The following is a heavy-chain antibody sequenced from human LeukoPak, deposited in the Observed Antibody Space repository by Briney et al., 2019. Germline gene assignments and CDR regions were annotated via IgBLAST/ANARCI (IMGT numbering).Heavy chain of an antibody. CDR2: TNQDESEK. CDR1: GFSFGTYW. CDR3: ARDQYQLRKYYYGMDV. D-gene: IGHD2-2*01. J-gene: IGHJ6*02. V-gene: IGHV3-7*04. Sequence: GGSLRLSCVASGFSFGTYWMSWVRQAPGQGLEWVANTNQDESEKYYVDSVKGRFTISRDNAKNTLYLQMNSLRAEDTAVYYCARDQYQLRKYYYGMDVWGQGTTVAVSS.